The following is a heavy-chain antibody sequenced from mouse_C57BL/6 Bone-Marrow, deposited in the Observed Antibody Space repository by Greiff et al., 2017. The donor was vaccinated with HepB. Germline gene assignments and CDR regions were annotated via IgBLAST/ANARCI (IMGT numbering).Heavy chain of an antibody. Sequence: QVQLQQSGAELVRPGASVKLSCKASGYTFTDYYINWVKQRPGQGLEWIARIYPGSGNTYYNEKFKGKATLTAEKSSSTAYMQLSSLTSEDSAVYFCARHGNLFDYWGQGTTLTVSS. D-gene: IGHD2-1*01. CDR3: ARHGNLFDY. CDR1: GYTFTDYY. CDR2: IYPGSGNT. J-gene: IGHJ2*01. V-gene: IGHV1-76*01.